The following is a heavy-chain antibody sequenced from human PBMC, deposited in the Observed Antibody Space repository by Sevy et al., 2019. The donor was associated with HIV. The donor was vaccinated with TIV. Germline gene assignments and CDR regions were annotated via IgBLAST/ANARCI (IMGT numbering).Heavy chain of an antibody. CDR2: ISGSGGST. D-gene: IGHD4-4*01. CDR3: AKDGGRTTELSDY. Sequence: GGSLSLSCAASGFTFSSYAMSWVRQAPGKGLEWVSAISGSGGSTYYADSVKGRFTISRDNSKNTLYLQMNSLRAEDTAVYYCAKDGGRTTELSDYWGQGTLVTVSS. J-gene: IGHJ4*02. V-gene: IGHV3-23*01. CDR1: GFTFSSYA.